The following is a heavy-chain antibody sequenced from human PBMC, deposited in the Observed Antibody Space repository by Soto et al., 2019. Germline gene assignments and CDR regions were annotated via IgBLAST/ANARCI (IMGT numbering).Heavy chain of an antibody. CDR2: ISGSGGST. CDR1: GFTFSSYA. J-gene: IGHJ5*02. CDR3: AKDFRGSYYPNWFDP. V-gene: IGHV3-23*01. Sequence: GGSLRLSCAASGFTFSSYAMSWVRQAPGKGLEWVSAISGSGGSTYYADSVEGRFNISRDNSKITLYLQINSLRAEDTAVYYCAKDFRGSYYPNWFDPWGQGTLVTVSS. D-gene: IGHD1-26*01.